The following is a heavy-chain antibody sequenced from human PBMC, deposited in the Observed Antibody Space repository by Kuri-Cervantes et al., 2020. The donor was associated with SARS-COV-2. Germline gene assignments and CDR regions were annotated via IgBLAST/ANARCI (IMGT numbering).Heavy chain of an antibody. Sequence: GESLKISCAASGFTFSSYGMHWVRQAPGKGLEWVAVIWYDGSNKYYADSVKGRFTISRDNSKNTLYLQMNSLRAEDTAVYYCARDAYDFWSGPYYYGMDVWGQGTTVTVSS. CDR3: ARDAYDFWSGPYYYGMDV. D-gene: IGHD3-3*01. CDR1: GFTFSSYG. CDR2: IWYDGSNK. V-gene: IGHV3-33*01. J-gene: IGHJ6*02.